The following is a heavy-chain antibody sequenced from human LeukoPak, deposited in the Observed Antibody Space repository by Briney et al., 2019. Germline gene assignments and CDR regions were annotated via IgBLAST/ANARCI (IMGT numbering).Heavy chain of an antibody. CDR2: IYYSGST. J-gene: IGHJ4*02. V-gene: IGHV4-59*08. CDR1: GGSIGTYY. D-gene: IGHD6-6*01. CDR3: ARHSRSSSYFDY. Sequence: SETLSLTCTVSGGSIGTYYWSWIRQPPGKGLEWIGYIYYSGSTNYNPSLKSRVTISVYTSKNQFSLKLNSVTAADTAVYYCARHSRSSSYFDYWGQGTLVTVSS.